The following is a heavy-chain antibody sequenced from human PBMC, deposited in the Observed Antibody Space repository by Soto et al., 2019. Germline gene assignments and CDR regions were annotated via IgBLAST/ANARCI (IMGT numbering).Heavy chain of an antibody. Sequence: EVQLVESGGGLVQPGRSLRLSCAASGFTFDDYAMHWVRQAPGKGLEWVSGISWNSGSIGYADSVKGRLTISRDNAKNSLYLQMNSLRAEDTAFYYCANDATSRPGHYYYYYMDVWGKGTTVTVSS. CDR3: ANDATSRPGHYYYYYMDV. V-gene: IGHV3-9*01. J-gene: IGHJ6*03. CDR2: ISWNSGSI. CDR1: GFTFDDYA. D-gene: IGHD6-6*01.